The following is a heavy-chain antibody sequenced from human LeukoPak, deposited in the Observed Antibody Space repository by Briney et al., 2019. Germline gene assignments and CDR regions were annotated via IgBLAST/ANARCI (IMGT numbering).Heavy chain of an antibody. V-gene: IGHV3-48*02. Sequence: GGSLRLSCAASGFTFSSYSMNWVRQAPGKGLEWVSYISSSSGTIYYADSVKGRFTISRDNAENSLYLQMNSLRDEDTAVYYCARDLNLYDSSGYYPRWGQGTLVTDSS. CDR2: ISSSSGTI. D-gene: IGHD3-22*01. CDR1: GFTFSSYS. J-gene: IGHJ4*02. CDR3: ARDLNLYDSSGYYPR.